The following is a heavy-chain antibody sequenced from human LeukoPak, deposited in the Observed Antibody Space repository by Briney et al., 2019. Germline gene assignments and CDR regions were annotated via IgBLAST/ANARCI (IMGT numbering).Heavy chain of an antibody. V-gene: IGHV1-18*01. J-gene: IGHJ4*02. CDR3: AGRKTTYYYDSSGYSDY. CDR2: ISAYNGNT. Sequence: ASVKVSCKASGYTFSSYGISWVRQAPGQGLEWMGWISAYNGNTNYAQKLQGRVTMTTDTSMSTAYMELRSLRSDDTAVYYCAGRKTTYYYDSSGYSDYWGQGTLVTVSS. CDR1: GYTFSSYG. D-gene: IGHD3-22*01.